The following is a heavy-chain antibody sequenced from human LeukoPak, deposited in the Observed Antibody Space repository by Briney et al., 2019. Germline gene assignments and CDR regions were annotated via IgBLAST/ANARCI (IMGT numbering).Heavy chain of an antibody. J-gene: IGHJ5*02. Sequence: SETLSLTCAVYGGSFSGYYWSWIRQPPGKGLEWIGYIYTSGSTNYNPSLKSRVTISVDTSKNQFSLKLSSVTAADTAVYYCARYLPWFDPWGQGTLVTVSS. CDR3: ARYLPWFDP. CDR2: IYTSGST. V-gene: IGHV4-4*09. CDR1: GGSFSGYY.